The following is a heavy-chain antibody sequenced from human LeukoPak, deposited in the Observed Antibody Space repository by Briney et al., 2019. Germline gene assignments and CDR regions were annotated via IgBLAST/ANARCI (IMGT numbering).Heavy chain of an antibody. CDR1: GYTFTGYY. CDR2: INPNSGNT. J-gene: IGHJ5*02. CDR3: ARVTRGGDRFDP. D-gene: IGHD3-16*01. V-gene: IGHV1-8*02. Sequence: ASVKVSCKASGYTFTGYYMHWVRQAPGQGLEWMGWINPNSGNTGYAQKFQGRVTMTRNTSISTAYMELSSLRSEDSAVYYCARVTRGGDRFDPWGQGTLVTVSS.